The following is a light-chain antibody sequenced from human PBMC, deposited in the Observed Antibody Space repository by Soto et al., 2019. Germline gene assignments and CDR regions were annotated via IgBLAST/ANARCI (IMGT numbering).Light chain of an antibody. V-gene: IGLV2-14*01. CDR1: SSDVGGYNY. J-gene: IGLJ2*01. Sequence: QSALTHPASVSGSPGQSITISCTGTSSDVGGYNYVSWYQQHPGKAPKLMIYDVSNRPSGVSNRFSGSKSGNTAALTISGLQAEYEADYSCSSYTKGSTVVFGGGTALTVL. CDR2: DVS. CDR3: SSYTKGSTVV.